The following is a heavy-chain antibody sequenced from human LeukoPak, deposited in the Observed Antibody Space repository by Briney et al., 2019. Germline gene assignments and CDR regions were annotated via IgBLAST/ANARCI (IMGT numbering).Heavy chain of an antibody. V-gene: IGHV1-18*01. D-gene: IGHD2-15*01. Sequence: ASVKVSCKASGYTFTSYGISWVRQAPGQGLEWMGWISAYNGNTNYAQKLQGRVTMTTDTSTSTAYMELRSLRSDDTAVYYCARGLVYCSGGSCYSPWFDPWGQGTLVTVSS. CDR3: ARGLVYCSGGSCYSPWFDP. J-gene: IGHJ5*02. CDR1: GYTFTSYG. CDR2: ISAYNGNT.